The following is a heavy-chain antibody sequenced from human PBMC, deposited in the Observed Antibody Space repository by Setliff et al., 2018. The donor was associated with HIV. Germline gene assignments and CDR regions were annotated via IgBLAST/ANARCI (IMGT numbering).Heavy chain of an antibody. CDR1: GYSFTSYW. Sequence: GESLKISCKGSGYSFTSYWIGWVRQMPGKGPEWMGIIYPGDSDTRYSPSFQGQVTISADKSISTAYLQWSSLKASDTAMYYCARRGHYDSSGYPPGYYYGMDVWGQGTTVTVSS. J-gene: IGHJ6*02. CDR3: ARRGHYDSSGYPPGYYYGMDV. D-gene: IGHD3-22*01. V-gene: IGHV5-51*01. CDR2: IYPGDSDT.